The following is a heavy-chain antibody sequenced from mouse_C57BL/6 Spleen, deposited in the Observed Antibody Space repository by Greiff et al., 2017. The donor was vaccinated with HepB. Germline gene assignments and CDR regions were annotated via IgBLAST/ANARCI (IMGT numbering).Heavy chain of an antibody. V-gene: IGHV7-1*01. Sequence: EVMLVESGGGLVQSGRSLRLSCATSGFTFSDFYMEWVRQAPGKGLEWIAASRNKANDYTTEYSASVKGRFIVSRDTSQSILYLQMNALRAEDTAIYYCARDGMGSGGRFAYWGQGTLVTVSA. CDR2: SRNKANDYTT. J-gene: IGHJ3*01. D-gene: IGHD4-1*01. CDR1: GFTFSDFY. CDR3: ARDGMGSGGRFAY.